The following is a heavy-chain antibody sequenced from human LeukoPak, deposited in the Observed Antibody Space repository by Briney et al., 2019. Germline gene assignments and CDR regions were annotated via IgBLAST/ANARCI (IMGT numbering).Heavy chain of an antibody. J-gene: IGHJ5*02. CDR1: GGSISSYY. Sequence: SETLSLTCAVSGGSISSYYWNWIRQPPGKGLEWIGYIFYSGNTNYNPSLKSRVTISLDTSKNQFSLKLSSVTAADTAVYYCASLVSLYSWFDPWGQGTLVTVSS. CDR3: ASLVSLYSWFDP. D-gene: IGHD2-21*01. CDR2: IFYSGNT. V-gene: IGHV4-59*01.